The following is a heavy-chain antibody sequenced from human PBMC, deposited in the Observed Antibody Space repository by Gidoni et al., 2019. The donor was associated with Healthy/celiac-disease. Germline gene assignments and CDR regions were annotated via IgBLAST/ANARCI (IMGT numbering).Heavy chain of an antibody. V-gene: IGHV3-53*01. J-gene: IGHJ4*02. CDR1: GFPVSSNY. CDR3: ARDPPYDSSGYPKSQGATRPY. CDR2: IYSSGST. Sequence: EVQLVASGGGLIQPGGSLRLSCAASGFPVSSNYMSWVRQATGKGLAWVSVIYSSGSTYYADSVKGRFTISRDNSKNTLYLQMNSLRAEDTAVYYCARDPPYDSSGYPKSQGATRPYWGQGTLVTVSS. D-gene: IGHD3-22*01.